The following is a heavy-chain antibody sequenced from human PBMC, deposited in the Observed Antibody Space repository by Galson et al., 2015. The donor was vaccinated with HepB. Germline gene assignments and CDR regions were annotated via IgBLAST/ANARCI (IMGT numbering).Heavy chain of an antibody. D-gene: IGHD6-19*01. Sequence: SLRLSCAASGFSFSNYGVHWVRQAPGKGLEWVAVASHDESHKYYADSVKGRFTISRGNSKNTLFLQMNSLRAEDTAVYYCAKDIAVGGAFDIWGQGTMVAVSS. CDR1: GFSFSNYG. V-gene: IGHV3-30*18. CDR2: ASHDESHK. J-gene: IGHJ3*02. CDR3: AKDIAVGGAFDI.